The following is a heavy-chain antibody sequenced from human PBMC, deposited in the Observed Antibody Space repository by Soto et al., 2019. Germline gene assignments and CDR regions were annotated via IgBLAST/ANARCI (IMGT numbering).Heavy chain of an antibody. V-gene: IGHV3-15*01. D-gene: IGHD1-1*01. J-gene: IGHJ3*02. CDR1: GFTFSNAW. CDR2: IRNKIAGGTA. CDR3: TSMNDRDAFDI. Sequence: EVQLVESGGGLVKPGGSLRLSCAAAGFTFSNAWMSWVRQAPGKGLEWVGRIRNKIAGGTADYAATVKGRFTISRDDSKNTLYLQMNSLKSDDTAVYYCTSMNDRDAFDIWVQGTMVTVSS.